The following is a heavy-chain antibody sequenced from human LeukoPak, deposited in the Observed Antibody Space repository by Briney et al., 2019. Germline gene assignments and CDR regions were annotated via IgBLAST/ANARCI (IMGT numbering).Heavy chain of an antibody. Sequence: GGSLRLSCAASGFTFSRYWMSWVRQAPGKGLEWVAHIKPDGSEKYYVDPVRGRFTISRDNAENSLYLEMNSLRAEDTAVYYCARDRDWSFDYWGQGTLVTVSS. CDR1: GFTFSRYW. D-gene: IGHD3/OR15-3a*01. V-gene: IGHV3-7*05. CDR3: ARDRDWSFDY. CDR2: IKPDGSEK. J-gene: IGHJ4*02.